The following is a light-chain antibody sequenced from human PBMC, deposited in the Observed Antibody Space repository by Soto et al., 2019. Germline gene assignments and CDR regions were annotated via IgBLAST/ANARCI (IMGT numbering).Light chain of an antibody. CDR1: QDISSS. Sequence: DIQMTQSPSSLSASVGDRVTITCQASQDISSSLNWYQQKPGKAPNLLIYDASTLETGVPSRFSGGGSLTDFSFTISSLQPEDIATYFCQQYGNFPWTFGQGTKVEIK. J-gene: IGKJ1*01. V-gene: IGKV1-33*01. CDR3: QQYGNFPWT. CDR2: DAS.